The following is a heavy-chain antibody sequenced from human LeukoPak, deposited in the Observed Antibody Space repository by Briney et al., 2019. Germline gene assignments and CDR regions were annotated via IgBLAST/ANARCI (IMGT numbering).Heavy chain of an antibody. V-gene: IGHV1-2*02. D-gene: IGHD6-19*01. CDR1: GYTFTGYY. J-gene: IGHJ4*02. CDR2: INPNSGGT. CDR3: ARSVAGYSSGWYPLGY. Sequence: GAPVKVSCKASGYTFTGYYMHWVRQAPGQGLEWMGWINPNSGGTNYAQKFQGRVTMTRDTSISTAYMELSRLRSDDTAVYYCARSVAGYSSGWYPLGYWGQGTLVTVSS.